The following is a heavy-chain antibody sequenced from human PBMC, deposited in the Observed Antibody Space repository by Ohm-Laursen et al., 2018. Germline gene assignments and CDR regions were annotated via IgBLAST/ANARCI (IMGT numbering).Heavy chain of an antibody. Sequence: SLRLSCSASGFTFSNAWMSWVRQAPGKRLEWVGRIKRKADGETTDYAAPVKDRLTISRDDSKTTLYLQMNSLKTEDTAVYYCATGLPADDAFNIWGQGTMVTVSS. CDR1: GFTFSNAW. V-gene: IGHV3-15*01. CDR2: IKRKADGETT. J-gene: IGHJ3*02. CDR3: ATGLPADDAFNI.